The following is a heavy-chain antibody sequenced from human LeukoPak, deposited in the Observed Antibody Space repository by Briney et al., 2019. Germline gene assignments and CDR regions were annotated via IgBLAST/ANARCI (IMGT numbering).Heavy chain of an antibody. J-gene: IGHJ4*02. CDR2: IIASGGRI. CDR3: AKDAVAPGSGGYYFDV. D-gene: IGHD3-10*01. V-gene: IGHV3-23*01. Sequence: PGGSLRLSCAASGFTFGSYAMTWVRQAPGKGLEWVSTIIASGGRIYYADSVKGRFTISRDNSKNTLFLQMNSLRAEDTALYYCAKDAVAPGSGGYYFDVWGQGTLVAVSS. CDR1: GFTFGSYA.